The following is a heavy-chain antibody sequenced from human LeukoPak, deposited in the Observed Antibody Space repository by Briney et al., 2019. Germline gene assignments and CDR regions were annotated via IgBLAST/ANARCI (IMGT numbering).Heavy chain of an antibody. V-gene: IGHV3-20*04. CDR2: INWNGGST. D-gene: IGHD3-10*01. J-gene: IGHJ4*02. Sequence: GGSLRLSCAASGFTFSSYAMSWVRQAPGKGLEWVSGINWNGGSTGYADSVKGRFTISRDNAKNSLYLQMNSLRAEDTALYYCARLDYGSGIDYWGQGTLVTVSS. CDR3: ARLDYGSGIDY. CDR1: GFTFSSYA.